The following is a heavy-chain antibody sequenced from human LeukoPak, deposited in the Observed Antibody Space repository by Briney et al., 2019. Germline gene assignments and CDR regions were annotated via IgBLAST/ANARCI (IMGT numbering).Heavy chain of an antibody. CDR1: GFTFSSYG. V-gene: IGHV3-30*02. D-gene: IGHD6-13*01. Sequence: GGSLRLSCAVSGFTFSSYGMHWVRQAPGKGLEWVAFIAYDGNNQYYADSVKGRFTISRDNSKNTLYLQMNSLRAEDTAVYYCAKDNAESSIAAANWFDPWGQGTLVTVSS. J-gene: IGHJ5*02. CDR3: AKDNAESSIAAANWFDP. CDR2: IAYDGNNQ.